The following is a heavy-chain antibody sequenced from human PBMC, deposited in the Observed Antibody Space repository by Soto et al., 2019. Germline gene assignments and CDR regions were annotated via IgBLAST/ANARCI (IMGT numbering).Heavy chain of an antibody. CDR3: ARGPYGSGSYYSPYDY. J-gene: IGHJ4*02. Sequence: ASVKVSCKASGYTFTSYGISWVRQAPGRGLEWMGWISAYNGNTNYAQKLQGRVTMTTDTSTSTAYMELRSLRFDDTAVYYCARGPYGSGSYYSPYDYWGQGTLVTVSS. V-gene: IGHV1-18*01. D-gene: IGHD3-10*01. CDR2: ISAYNGNT. CDR1: GYTFTSYG.